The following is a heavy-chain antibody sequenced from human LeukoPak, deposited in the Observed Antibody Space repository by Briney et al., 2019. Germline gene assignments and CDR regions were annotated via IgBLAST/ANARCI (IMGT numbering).Heavy chain of an antibody. CDR3: ARGPPAVINPVYYYYGMDV. J-gene: IGHJ6*02. CDR2: MYYSGSS. V-gene: IGHV4-39*07. Sequence: PSETLSLTCTVSGGSIRSPGYYWGWTRQPLGKGLEWIGSMYYSGSSFYNPSLKSRVAISVDTSKNQFSLKLSSVTAADTAVYYCARGPPAVINPVYYYYGMDVWGQGTTVTVSS. CDR1: GGSIRSPGYY. D-gene: IGHD3-16*02.